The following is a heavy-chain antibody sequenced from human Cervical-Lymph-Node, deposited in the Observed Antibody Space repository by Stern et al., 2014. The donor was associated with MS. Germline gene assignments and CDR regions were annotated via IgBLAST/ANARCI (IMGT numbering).Heavy chain of an antibody. J-gene: IGHJ4*02. CDR1: GYTFTGYY. V-gene: IGHV1-2*06. Sequence: VQLVESGAEVKKPGASVKVSCKASGYTFTGYYMHWVRQAPGQGLEWMGRINPNSGGTNYAQKFQGRVTMTRDTSISTAYMELSRLRSDDAAVYYCARGVAYYDSGDTRGGWGQGTLVTVSS. CDR2: INPNSGGT. CDR3: ARGVAYYDSGDTRGG. D-gene: IGHD3-22*01.